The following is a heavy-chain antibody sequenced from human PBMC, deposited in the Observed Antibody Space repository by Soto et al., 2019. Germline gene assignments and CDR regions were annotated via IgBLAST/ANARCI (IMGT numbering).Heavy chain of an antibody. D-gene: IGHD2-2*01. V-gene: IGHV3-30*18. CDR3: VKEGRGSSTSCSRCYGMDV. CDR2: LSHDETNK. Sequence: GGSLRLSCAAAGFTFSAYGMHWVRQAPGKGLEWVAALSHDETNKYYADSVKGRFTISRDNSKNTLYLEMFSLRAEDTAVYYCVKEGRGSSTSCSRCYGMDVWGQGTTVTVS. CDR1: GFTFSAYG. J-gene: IGHJ6*02.